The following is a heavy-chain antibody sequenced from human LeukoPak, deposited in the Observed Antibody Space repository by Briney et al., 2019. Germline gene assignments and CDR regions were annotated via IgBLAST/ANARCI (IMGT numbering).Heavy chain of an antibody. CDR3: VKDHGWLLYS. J-gene: IGHJ4*02. CDR1: GFTFSSYA. D-gene: IGHD3-9*01. V-gene: IGHV3-23*01. CDR2: ISLDGATT. Sequence: GGSLRLSCAASGFTFSSYAMSWVRQARGKGLEWVSGISLDGATTYYAGSVEGRFTISRDNSKNTLYLQMNSLRADDTAVYYCVKDHGWLLYSWGQGTLVTVSS.